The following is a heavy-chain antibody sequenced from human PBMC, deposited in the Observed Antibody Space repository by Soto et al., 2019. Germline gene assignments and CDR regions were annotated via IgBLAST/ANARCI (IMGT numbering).Heavy chain of an antibody. CDR2: ISSRSIYI. D-gene: IGHD3-22*01. J-gene: IGHJ3*02. Sequence: DVQLVESGGGLVKPGGSLRLSCAASGFTFSSYSMNWVRQAPGKGLEWVSSISSRSIYIYYADSVKGRFTISRDNDKNSLYLQMTSLRAEDTAVYYCAALVVDDVFDIWGQGTMVTVSS. CDR1: GFTFSSYS. V-gene: IGHV3-21*01. CDR3: AALVVDDVFDI.